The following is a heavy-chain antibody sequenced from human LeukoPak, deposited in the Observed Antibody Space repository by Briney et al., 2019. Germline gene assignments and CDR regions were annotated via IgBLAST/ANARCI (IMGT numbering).Heavy chain of an antibody. D-gene: IGHD2-15*01. CDR2: IKQDGSEK. J-gene: IGHJ6*02. V-gene: IGHV3-7*01. Sequence: GSLRLSCAASGFTFSSYSMNWVRQAPGKGLEGVANIKQDGSEKCYVDSVKGRFTISRDNAKNSLYLQMNSLRAEDTAVYYCARDRWELLSNSYHYCGLDVWGQGTTVTVSS. CDR1: GFTFSSYS. CDR3: ARDRWELLSNSYHYCGLDV.